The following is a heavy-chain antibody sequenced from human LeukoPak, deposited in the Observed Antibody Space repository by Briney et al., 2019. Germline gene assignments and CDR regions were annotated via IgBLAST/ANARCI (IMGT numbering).Heavy chain of an antibody. CDR3: AKGPTGDDAFDI. V-gene: IGHV3-30*02. J-gene: IGHJ3*02. Sequence: GGSLRLSCAASGFTFSSYGMHWVRQAPGKGLEWVVFIRYDGSNKYYADSVKGQFTISRDNSKNTLYLQMNSLRAEDTAVYYCAKGPTGDDAFDIWGQGTMVTVSS. CDR1: GFTFSSYG. D-gene: IGHD7-27*01. CDR2: IRYDGSNK.